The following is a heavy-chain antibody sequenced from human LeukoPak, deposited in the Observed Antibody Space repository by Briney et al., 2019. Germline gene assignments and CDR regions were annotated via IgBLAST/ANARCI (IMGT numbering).Heavy chain of an antibody. CDR3: ARDIWFGELSYGMDV. CDR1: GGTFSSYA. Sequence: ASVKVSCKVSGGTFSSYAISWVRQAPGQGLEWMGGIIPIFGTANYAQKFQGRVTITADESTSTAYMELSSLRSEDTAVYYCARDIWFGELSYGMDVWGKGTTVTVSS. V-gene: IGHV1-69*13. J-gene: IGHJ6*04. CDR2: IIPIFGTA. D-gene: IGHD3-10*01.